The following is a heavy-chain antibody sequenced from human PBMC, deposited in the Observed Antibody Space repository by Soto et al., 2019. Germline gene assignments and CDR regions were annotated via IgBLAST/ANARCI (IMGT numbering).Heavy chain of an antibody. CDR3: AYAFGGTSWPHDAFDL. J-gene: IGHJ3*01. Sequence: QITLKESGPTLVKTTQTLTLTCRFSGFSFSADGVGVGWIRQPPGKALEWLALIYWDYDPHNRPSLKSRLPTTKDSTKDQAVLTTPNIDPLDTATYYCAYAFGGTSWPHDAFDLWGQGTVVTVSS. CDR1: GFSFSADGVG. V-gene: IGHV2-5*02. CDR2: IYWDYDP. D-gene: IGHD3-16*01.